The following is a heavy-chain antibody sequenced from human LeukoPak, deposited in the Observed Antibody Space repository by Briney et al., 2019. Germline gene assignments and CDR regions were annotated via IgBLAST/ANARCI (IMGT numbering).Heavy chain of an antibody. Sequence: GGSLRLSCEASGIMFSSYWMSWVRQAPGKGLEWVANMNQGGNEKNYVDSVKGRFTISRDNAKNSLYLQMNSLRAEDTAVYYCAGDLGHSGYDLYAYWGQGTPVTVSS. V-gene: IGHV3-7*01. CDR1: GIMFSSYW. J-gene: IGHJ4*02. CDR3: AGDLGHSGYDLYAY. D-gene: IGHD5-12*01. CDR2: MNQGGNEK.